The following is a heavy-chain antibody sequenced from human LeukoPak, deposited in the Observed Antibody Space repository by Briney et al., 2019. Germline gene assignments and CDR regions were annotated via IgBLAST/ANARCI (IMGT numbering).Heavy chain of an antibody. Sequence: GASVKVSCKASGYTFTSYYMHWVRQAPGQGLEWMGWMNPNSGNTGYAQKFQGRVTMTRNTFISTAYMELSSLRSEDTAVYYCATYYYDSSGYSWGQGTLVTVSS. CDR3: ATYYYDSSGYS. CDR1: GYTFTSYY. CDR2: MNPNSGNT. V-gene: IGHV1-8*02. D-gene: IGHD3-22*01. J-gene: IGHJ4*02.